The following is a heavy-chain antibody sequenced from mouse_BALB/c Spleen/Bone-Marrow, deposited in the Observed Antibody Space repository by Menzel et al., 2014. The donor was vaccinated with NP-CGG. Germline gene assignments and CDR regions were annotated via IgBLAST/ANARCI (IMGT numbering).Heavy chain of an antibody. J-gene: IGHJ3*01. CDR3: ARGGGYDGFAY. CDR1: GYTFXSYV. D-gene: IGHD2-14*01. Sequence: VQLQQSGPELVKPGASVKMSCKASGYTFXSYVMHWVKQKPGQGLEWIGYINPYNDGTKYNEKFKGKATLTSDKSSSTPYMDLSSVTSEDSAVYYCARGGGYDGFAYWGQGTLVTVSA. CDR2: INPYNDGT. V-gene: IGHV1-14*01.